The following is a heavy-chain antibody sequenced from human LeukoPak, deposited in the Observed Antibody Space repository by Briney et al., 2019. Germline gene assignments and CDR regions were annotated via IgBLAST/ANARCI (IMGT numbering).Heavy chain of an antibody. D-gene: IGHD2-21*01. CDR3: AKAGPILFHFDY. CDR1: GFSFSSSG. V-gene: IGHV3-30*18. CDR2: ISYDGSNK. Sequence: GRSLRLSCAASGFSFSSSGMHWVRQAPGKGLEWVAVISYDGSNKYYTDSVKGRFTISRDNSKNTLYLQMNSLRAEDTAVYYCAKAGPILFHFDYWGQGTLVTVSS. J-gene: IGHJ4*02.